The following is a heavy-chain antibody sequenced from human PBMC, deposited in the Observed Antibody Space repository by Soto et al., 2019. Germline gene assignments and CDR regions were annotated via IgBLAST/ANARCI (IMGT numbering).Heavy chain of an antibody. CDR1: GYTFTSYG. Sequence: ASVKVSCKASGYTFTSYGISWVRQAPGQGLEWMGWISAYNGNTNYAQKLQGRVTMTTDTSTSTAYMELRSLRSDDTAVYYCARGTTPSYMLTPGDWFDPWGQGTLVTVSS. D-gene: IGHD3-16*01. V-gene: IGHV1-18*01. CDR2: ISAYNGNT. J-gene: IGHJ5*02. CDR3: ARGTTPSYMLTPGDWFDP.